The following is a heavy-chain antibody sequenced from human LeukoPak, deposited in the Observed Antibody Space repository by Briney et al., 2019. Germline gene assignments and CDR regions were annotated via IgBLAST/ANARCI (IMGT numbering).Heavy chain of an antibody. J-gene: IGHJ3*02. V-gene: IGHV3-7*01. CDR3: ARVRDSSGWYGDAFDI. D-gene: IGHD6-19*01. CDR1: GFTFSSYW. Sequence: TGGSLRLSCAASGFTFSSYWMSWVRQAPGKGLEWVANIKQDGSEKYYVDSVKGRFTISRDNAKNSLYLQMNSLRAEDTAVYYCARVRDSSGWYGDAFDIWGQGTMVTVSS. CDR2: IKQDGSEK.